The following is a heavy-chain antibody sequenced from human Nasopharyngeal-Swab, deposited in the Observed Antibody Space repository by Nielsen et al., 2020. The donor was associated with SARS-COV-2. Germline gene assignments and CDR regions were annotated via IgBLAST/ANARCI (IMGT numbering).Heavy chain of an antibody. Sequence: GGSLRLSCAASGFTFSSYSMNWVRQAPGKGLEWVSSISSSSSYIYYADSVKGRFTISRDNAKNSLYLQMNSLRAEDTAVYYCARDATEGIVVVVAATKYYYYGMDVWGQGTTVTVSS. V-gene: IGHV3-21*01. D-gene: IGHD2-15*01. CDR2: ISSSSSYI. CDR3: ARDATEGIVVVVAATKYYYYGMDV. J-gene: IGHJ6*02. CDR1: GFTFSSYS.